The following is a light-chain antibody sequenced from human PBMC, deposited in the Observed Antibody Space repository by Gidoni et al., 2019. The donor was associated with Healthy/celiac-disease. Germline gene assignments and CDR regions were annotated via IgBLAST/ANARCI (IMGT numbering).Light chain of an antibody. CDR1: QSVRSN. J-gene: IGKJ1*01. Sequence: EIVMTQSPATLSVSPGDTATLSCRASQSVRSNLAWYHQKPSQAPRLLIYGASTRATGSPARFSGSGSGKEFTLTISSLQSEEFAVYYCQENNNWPQTFGQGTKVEIK. CDR3: QENNNWPQT. V-gene: IGKV3-15*01. CDR2: GAS.